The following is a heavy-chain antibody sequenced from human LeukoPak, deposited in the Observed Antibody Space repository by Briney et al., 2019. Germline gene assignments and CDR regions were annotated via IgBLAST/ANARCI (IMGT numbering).Heavy chain of an antibody. CDR2: ICLDGRI. V-gene: IGHV4-4*02. CDR3: ASQGGLRNDF. Sequence: PSETLSLTCGVSGGSITSRDCWSWVRQPPGKSLEWIGEICLDGRIHYTPSLKSRISISIDRSKDQFSLNLISVAAADTAIYFCASQGGLRNDFWGQGTLVTVSS. CDR1: GGSITSRDC. J-gene: IGHJ4*02. D-gene: IGHD2-15*01.